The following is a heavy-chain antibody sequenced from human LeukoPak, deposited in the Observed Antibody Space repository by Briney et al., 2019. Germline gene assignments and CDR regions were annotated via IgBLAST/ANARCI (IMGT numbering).Heavy chain of an antibody. CDR3: TTEEYEDAAASTSIAVAGTAAFDI. CDR2: IKSKTDGGTI. J-gene: IGHJ3*02. D-gene: IGHD6-19*01. CDR1: GFTFSNAW. Sequence: GGALRLSCAASGFTFSNAWMSWVRQAPGEGLEWVGRIKSKTDGGTIDYAAPVKGRFTISRDDSKNTLYLQMNSLKTEDTAVYYCTTEEYEDAAASTSIAVAGTAAFDIWGQGTMVTVSS. V-gene: IGHV3-15*01.